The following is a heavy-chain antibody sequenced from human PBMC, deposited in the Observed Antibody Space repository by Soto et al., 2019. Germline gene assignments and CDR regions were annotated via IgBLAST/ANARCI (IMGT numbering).Heavy chain of an antibody. Sequence: SVKVSCKASGGTFSSYAISWVRQAPGQGLEWMGGIIPIFGTANYAQKFQGRVTITADESTSTAYMELSSLRSEDTAEYYCARGNYCSGGPCYYFFDYWGQGTLVTVSS. CDR2: IIPIFGTA. J-gene: IGHJ4*02. CDR1: GGTFSSYA. CDR3: ARGNYCSGGPCYYFFDY. D-gene: IGHD2-15*01. V-gene: IGHV1-69*13.